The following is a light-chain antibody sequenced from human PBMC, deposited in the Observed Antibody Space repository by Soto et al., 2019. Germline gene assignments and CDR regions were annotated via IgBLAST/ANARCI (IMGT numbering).Light chain of an antibody. CDR1: QSLRSS. Sequence: EIVLTQSPATLSLSPGERATLSCRASQSLRSSLAWYQQKPGQAPRLLIYGASTRATGIQDRFSGSGSGTEFTLNIGRMKSVELAVFYCQHYDNWPLTLGGGTKVEIK. V-gene: IGKV3-15*01. CDR2: GAS. CDR3: QHYDNWPLT. J-gene: IGKJ4*01.